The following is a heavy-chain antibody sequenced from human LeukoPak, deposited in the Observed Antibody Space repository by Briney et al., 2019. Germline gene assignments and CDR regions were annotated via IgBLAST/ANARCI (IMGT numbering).Heavy chain of an antibody. CDR1: GGSFSGYY. J-gene: IGHJ3*02. Sequence: SETLSLTCAVYGGSFSGYYWSWIRQPPGKGLEWIGYIYYSGSTNYNPSLKSRVTISVDTSKNQFSLKLSSVTAADTAVYYCARDWTGTTFYGAFDIWGQGTMVTVSS. CDR2: IYYSGST. D-gene: IGHD1-1*01. V-gene: IGHV4-59*01. CDR3: ARDWTGTTFYGAFDI.